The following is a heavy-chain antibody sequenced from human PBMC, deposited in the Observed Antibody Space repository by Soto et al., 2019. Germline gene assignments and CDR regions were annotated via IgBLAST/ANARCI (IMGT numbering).Heavy chain of an antibody. V-gene: IGHV3-30-3*01. D-gene: IGHD3-10*01. Sequence: GGSLRLSCAASGFPFSIYAMHWVRQAPGKGLEWVAVISYDGSNKYYADSVKGRFTISRDNSKNTLYLQMNSLRAEDTAVYYCAREAYGSGSYDAYFDYWGQGTMVTVSS. CDR1: GFPFSIYA. CDR2: ISYDGSNK. J-gene: IGHJ4*02. CDR3: AREAYGSGSYDAYFDY.